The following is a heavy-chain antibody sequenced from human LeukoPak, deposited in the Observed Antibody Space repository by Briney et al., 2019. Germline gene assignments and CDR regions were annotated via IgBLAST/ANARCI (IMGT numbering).Heavy chain of an antibody. D-gene: IGHD2-21*01. CDR1: GGSISSGGYY. CDR3: ARAQIGYYYGMDV. CDR2: IYYSGST. J-gene: IGHJ6*02. V-gene: IGHV4-31*03. Sequence: SETLSLTCTVSGGSISSGGYYWSWIRQHPGKGLEWIGYIYYSGSTYYNPSLKSRVTISVDTSKNQFSLKLSSVTAADTAVYYCARAQIGYYYGMDVWGQGTTVTVSS.